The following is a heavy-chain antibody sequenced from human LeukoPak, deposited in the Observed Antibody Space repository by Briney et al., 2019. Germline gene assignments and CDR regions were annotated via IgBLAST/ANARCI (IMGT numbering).Heavy chain of an antibody. CDR1: GHTLSKLS. D-gene: IGHD1-20*01. CDR2: FEPEDGKI. J-gene: IGHJ4*02. CDR3: AASSPYNWKAHDY. Sequence: ASVKVSCKVFGHTLSKLSMHWLRQAPGKGLEWMGGFEPEDGKIISAQKFLGRVTMTEGTSTDTAYMELTRLTSADTAVYYCAASSPYNWKAHDYWGQGTLLIVSS. V-gene: IGHV1-24*01.